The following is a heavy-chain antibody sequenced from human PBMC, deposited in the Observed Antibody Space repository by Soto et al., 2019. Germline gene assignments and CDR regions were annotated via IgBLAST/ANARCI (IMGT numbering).Heavy chain of an antibody. CDR3: AKELYYYDSSGYIGAFDI. D-gene: IGHD3-22*01. V-gene: IGHV3-30*18. J-gene: IGHJ3*02. CDR1: GFTFSSYG. Sequence: QVQLVESGGGVVQPGRSLRLSCAASGFTFSSYGMHWVRQAPGKGLEWVAVISYDGSNKYYADSVKGRFTISRDNSKNTLYLQMNSLRAEDTAVYYCAKELYYYDSSGYIGAFDIWGQGTMVTVSS. CDR2: ISYDGSNK.